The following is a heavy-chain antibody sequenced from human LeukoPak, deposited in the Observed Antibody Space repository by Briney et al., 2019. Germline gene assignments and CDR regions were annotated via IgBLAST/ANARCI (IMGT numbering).Heavy chain of an antibody. J-gene: IGHJ4*02. CDR2: MSPNSGNT. Sequence: AASLSVSCTASGDSFTSYDINWGRQAPRPGLEWMGWMSPNSGNTGYPQKFQGRVTMTRNTSISTAYMEVSSLRYEDTAVYYCTSARVGPFDYWGQGTLVTVSS. CDR1: GDSFTSYD. D-gene: IGHD3-10*01. CDR3: TSARVGPFDY. V-gene: IGHV1-8*01.